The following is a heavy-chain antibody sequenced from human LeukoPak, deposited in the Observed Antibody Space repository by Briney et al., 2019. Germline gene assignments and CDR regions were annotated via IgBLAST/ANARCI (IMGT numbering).Heavy chain of an antibody. J-gene: IGHJ4*02. CDR3: AKRSGSPHNFDY. CDR1: GFTFDEHD. Sequence: GGSLRLSCAASGFTFDEHDMHWVRQVPGKGLEWVCLISKDGGNKHYADSVKGRFSISRDNNRNSLSLRMNSLRSEDTALYFCAKRSGSPHNFDYWGQGALVTVSS. V-gene: IGHV3-43*02. CDR2: ISKDGGNK. D-gene: IGHD1-1*01.